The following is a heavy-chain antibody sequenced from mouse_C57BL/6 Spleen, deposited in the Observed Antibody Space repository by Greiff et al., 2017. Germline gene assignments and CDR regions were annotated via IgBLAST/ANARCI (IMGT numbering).Heavy chain of an antibody. CDR1: GYTFTSYW. D-gene: IGHD1-1*01. V-gene: IGHV1-52*01. CDR2: IDPSDSET. J-gene: IGHJ4*01. CDR3: ARGCTTVVATHYYAMDY. Sequence: QVQLQQPGAELVRPGSSVKLSCKASGYTFTSYWMHWVKQRPIQGLEWIGNIDPSDSETHYNQKFKDKATLTVDKSSSTAYMQLSSLTSEDSAVYDGARGCTTVVATHYYAMDYWGQGTSVTVSS.